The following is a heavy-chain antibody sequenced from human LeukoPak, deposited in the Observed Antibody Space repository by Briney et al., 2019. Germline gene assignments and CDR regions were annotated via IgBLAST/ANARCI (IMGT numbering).Heavy chain of an antibody. CDR1: GFTFSSYW. CDR3: ARGYCSSTSCHLSS. CDR2: INSDGSST. V-gene: IGHV3-74*01. Sequence: GGSLRLSXAASGFTFSSYWMHWVRQAPGKGLVWVSRINSDGSSTSYADSVKGRSTISRDNAKNTLYLQMNSLRAEDTAVYYCARGYCSSTSCHLSSWGQGTLVTVSS. J-gene: IGHJ4*02. D-gene: IGHD2-2*01.